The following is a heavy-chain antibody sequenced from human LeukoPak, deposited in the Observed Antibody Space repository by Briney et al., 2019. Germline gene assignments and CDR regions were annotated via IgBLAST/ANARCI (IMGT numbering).Heavy chain of an antibody. Sequence: PGRSLRLSCAASGFAFSSYGMHWVRQAPGKGLEWVAVIWDDGSNKYYADSVKGRFTISRDNSKNTLYLQMNSLRAEDTAVYYCAKEPKISNPIVVVPADLWGQGTLVTVSS. J-gene: IGHJ5*02. V-gene: IGHV3-33*06. CDR2: IWDDGSNK. CDR1: GFAFSSYG. CDR3: AKEPKISNPIVVVPADL. D-gene: IGHD2-2*01.